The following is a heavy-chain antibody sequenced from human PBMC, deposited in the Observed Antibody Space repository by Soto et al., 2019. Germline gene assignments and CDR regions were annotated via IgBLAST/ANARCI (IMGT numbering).Heavy chain of an antibody. D-gene: IGHD3-9*01. CDR3: ARDLVGMDV. J-gene: IGHJ6*02. CDR1: CYSFTSYG. V-gene: IGHV1-18*01. Sequence: ASGKVSFKGSCYSFTSYGISWVRQAPGQGLEWMGWISAYNGNTNYAQKLQGRVTMTTDTSTSTAYMELRSLRSDDTAVYYCARDLVGMDVWGQGTTVPVSS. CDR2: ISAYNGNT.